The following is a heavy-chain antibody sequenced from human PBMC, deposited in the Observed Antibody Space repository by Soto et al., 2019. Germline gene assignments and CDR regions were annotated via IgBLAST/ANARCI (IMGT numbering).Heavy chain of an antibody. V-gene: IGHV1-69*13. CDR2: ITPVFGKG. J-gene: IGHJ4*02. CDR3: ASEEVTRELDY. D-gene: IGHD2-21*02. CDR1: GRTLSSYA. Sequence: SVKVSCKASGRTLSSYAISWVRQAPGQGLEWMGGITPVFGKGRYAQKFQARVTITADVSTSTAFMELRSLRSEDTAIYYCASEEVTRELDYWGQGTLVTVSS.